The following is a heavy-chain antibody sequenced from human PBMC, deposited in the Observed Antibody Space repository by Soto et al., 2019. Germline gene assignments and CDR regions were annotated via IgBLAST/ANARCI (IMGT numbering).Heavy chain of an antibody. V-gene: IGHV3-72*01. J-gene: IGHJ6*02. Sequence: PGGSLRLSCAGSGFTLSDHYIDWVRQAPGKGLEWVGRSRDKAQGYSTAYAASVKGRFTTSRDESKNSVYLQMNSLKTEDTAVYYCVRDWSTFWGMDVWGQGTTVTVSS. CDR3: VRDWSTFWGMDV. CDR2: SRDKAQGYST. CDR1: GFTLSDHY.